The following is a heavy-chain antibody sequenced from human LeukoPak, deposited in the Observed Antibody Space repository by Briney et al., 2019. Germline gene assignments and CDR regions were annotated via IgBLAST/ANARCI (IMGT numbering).Heavy chain of an antibody. D-gene: IGHD5-18*01. CDR3: ASSAADTAMRYYYYYYMDV. V-gene: IGHV1-46*01. CDR2: INPSGGST. J-gene: IGHJ6*03. CDR1: GYTFTSYY. Sequence: ASVKVSCKASGYTFTSYYMHWVRQAPAQGLEWMGIINPSGGSTSYAQKFQGRVTMTRDMSTSTVYMELSSLRSEDTAVYYCASSAADTAMRYYYYYYMDVWGKGTTVTVSS.